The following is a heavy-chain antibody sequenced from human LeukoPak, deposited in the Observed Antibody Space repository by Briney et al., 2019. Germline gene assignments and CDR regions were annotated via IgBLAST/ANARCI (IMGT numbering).Heavy chain of an antibody. V-gene: IGHV3-73*01. Sequence: PPGGSLRLSCAASGFTFSGSAMHWVRQASGKGLEWVGRIRSKANNYATACAASVKGRLTISRDDSKNTAYLQMNSLKTEDTAVYYCTSNWNYDSYFDYWGQGTLVTVSS. CDR3: TSNWNYDSYFDY. CDR1: GFTFSGSA. CDR2: IRSKANNYAT. J-gene: IGHJ4*02. D-gene: IGHD1-7*01.